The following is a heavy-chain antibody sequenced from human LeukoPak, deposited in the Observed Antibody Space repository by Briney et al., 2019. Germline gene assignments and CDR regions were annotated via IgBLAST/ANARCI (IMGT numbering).Heavy chain of an antibody. CDR2: IGSTI. Sequence: GGSLRLSCVASGFSLSDYYMSWIRQAPGKGLEWVPYIGSTIYYADSVKGRFTISRDNAKNSLYLQMNSLRAEDTAVYYCARDRGIVGTTGYYYMDVWGKGTRSPSP. V-gene: IGHV3-11*04. D-gene: IGHD1-26*01. CDR3: ARDRGIVGTTGYYYMDV. J-gene: IGHJ6*03. CDR1: GFSLSDYY.